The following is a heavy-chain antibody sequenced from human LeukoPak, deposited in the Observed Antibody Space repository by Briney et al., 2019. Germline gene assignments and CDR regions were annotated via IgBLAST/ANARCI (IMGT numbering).Heavy chain of an antibody. V-gene: IGHV1-2*02. J-gene: IGHJ4*02. D-gene: IGHD3-9*01. CDR1: GYTFTGYY. Sequence: ASVKVSCNASGYTFTGYYMHWVRQAPGQGLECMGWINPNSGGTNYAQKFQGRVTMTRDTSISTAYMELSRLRSDDTAVYYCARRVDILTGPSDYWGQGTLVTVSS. CDR2: INPNSGGT. CDR3: ARRVDILTGPSDY.